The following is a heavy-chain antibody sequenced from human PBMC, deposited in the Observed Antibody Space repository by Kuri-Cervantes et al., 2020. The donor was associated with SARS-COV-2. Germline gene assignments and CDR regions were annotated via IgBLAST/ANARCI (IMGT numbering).Heavy chain of an antibody. CDR1: GFTFSSYA. CDR3: ARVNDVIAARLHDAFDI. V-gene: IGHV3-30-3*01. J-gene: IGHJ3*02. CDR2: ISYDGSNK. D-gene: IGHD6-6*01. Sequence: GGSLRLSCAASGFTFSSYAMHWVRRAPGKGLEWVAVISYDGSNKYYADSVKGRFTISRDNSKNTLYLQMNSLRAEDTAVYYCARVNDVIAARLHDAFDIWGQGTMVTVSS.